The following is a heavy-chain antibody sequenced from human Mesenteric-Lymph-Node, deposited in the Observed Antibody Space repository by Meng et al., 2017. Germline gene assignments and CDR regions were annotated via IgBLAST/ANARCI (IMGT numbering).Heavy chain of an antibody. CDR1: GYTFTSYG. CDR3: ARFYYYDSSGYSEIDY. J-gene: IGHJ4*02. D-gene: IGHD3-22*01. CDR2: ISAYNGNT. Sequence: ASVKVSCKASGYTFTSYGISWVRQAPGQGLEWMGWISAYNGNTNYAQKLQGRVTMTTDTSTSTAYMELRSLRSDDTAVYYCARFYYYDSSGYSEIDYWGQGTLVTVSS. V-gene: IGHV1-18*01.